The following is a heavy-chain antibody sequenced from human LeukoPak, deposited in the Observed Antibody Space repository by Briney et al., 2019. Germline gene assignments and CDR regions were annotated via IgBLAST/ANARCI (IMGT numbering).Heavy chain of an antibody. J-gene: IGHJ4*02. Sequence: ASVKVSCKASGYTFTNYGISWVRQAPGQGLEWMGWISAYNGNTNYAQKLQGRVTKTTDTSTSTAYMELRSLRSDDTAVYYCARANYYDSSGYYRLWGQGTLVTVSS. CDR2: ISAYNGNT. CDR3: ARANYYDSSGYYRL. V-gene: IGHV1-18*01. D-gene: IGHD3-22*01. CDR1: GYTFTNYG.